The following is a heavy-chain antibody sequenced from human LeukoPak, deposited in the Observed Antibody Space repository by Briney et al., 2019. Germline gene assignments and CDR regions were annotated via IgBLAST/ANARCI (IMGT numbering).Heavy chain of an antibody. CDR1: GGSISSSSYY. CDR2: IYYSGST. D-gene: IGHD3-22*01. V-gene: IGHV4-39*01. J-gene: IGHJ4*02. CDR3: ARLLRRGYYDSSGYYPYDY. Sequence: SETLSLTCTVSGGSISSSSYYWGWIRQPPGKGLEWIGGIYYSGSTYYNPSLKSRVTISVDTSKNQFSLKLSSVTAADTAVYYCARLLRRGYYDSSGYYPYDYWGQGTLVTVSS.